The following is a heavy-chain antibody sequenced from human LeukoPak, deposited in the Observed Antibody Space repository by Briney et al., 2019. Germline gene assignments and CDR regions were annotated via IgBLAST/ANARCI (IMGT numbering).Heavy chain of an antibody. V-gene: IGHV1-46*01. CDR3: AREGSGYTYGRGSYFDY. J-gene: IGHJ4*01. CDR1: GYTFTSYY. D-gene: IGHD5-18*01. CDR2: INPSGGST. Sequence: ASVKVSCKASGYTFTSYYMHWVRQAPGQGLEWMGIINPSGGSTSYAQKFQGRVTMTRDTSTSTVYMDLSGLRPDDTAVYYCAREGSGYTYGRGSYFDYWGHGILVTVSS.